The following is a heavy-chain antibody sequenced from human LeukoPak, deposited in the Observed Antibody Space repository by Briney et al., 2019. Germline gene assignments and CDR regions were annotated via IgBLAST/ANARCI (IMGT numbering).Heavy chain of an antibody. CDR3: ARVAEAAAFDY. V-gene: IGHV3-21*01. D-gene: IGHD6-13*01. J-gene: IGHJ4*02. CDR2: ISGSWSYI. CDR1: GFTFSRYS. Sequence: GGSLRLSCAASGFTFSRYSMNWVRQAPGKGLEWVSSISGSWSYIYYTDSVKGRFIMSRDNAKNSLYLQMNSLRADDTAVYYCARVAEAAAFDYWGQGTMVTVSS.